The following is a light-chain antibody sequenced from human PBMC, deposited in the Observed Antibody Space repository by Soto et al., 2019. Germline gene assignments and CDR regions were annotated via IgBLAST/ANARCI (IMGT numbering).Light chain of an antibody. Sequence: EIVLTQSPATLSLSPGERATLSCRASQSVSSYLAWYQQKPGQVPRLVIYDASNRATGIPGRFSGSGSGKDFTLTISSLEPEDFGVYYCQQRSSWPRTFGQGNKVEIK. CDR3: QQRSSWPRT. CDR1: QSVSSY. V-gene: IGKV3-11*01. CDR2: DAS. J-gene: IGKJ1*01.